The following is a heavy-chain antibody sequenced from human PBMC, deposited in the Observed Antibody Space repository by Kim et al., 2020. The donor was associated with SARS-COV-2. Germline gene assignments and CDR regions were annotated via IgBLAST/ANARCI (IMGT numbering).Heavy chain of an antibody. Sequence: GGSLRLSCAASGFTFSNAWMSWVRQAPGKGLEWVGRIKSKTDGGTKDYAAPVKGRFTISRDDSKNTLYLQRNSLKTEDTAVYYCTTDYYDSSGYYGSDYWGQGTLVTVSS. J-gene: IGHJ4*02. D-gene: IGHD3-22*01. CDR1: GFTFSNAW. V-gene: IGHV3-15*01. CDR3: TTDYYDSSGYYGSDY. CDR2: IKSKTDGGTK.